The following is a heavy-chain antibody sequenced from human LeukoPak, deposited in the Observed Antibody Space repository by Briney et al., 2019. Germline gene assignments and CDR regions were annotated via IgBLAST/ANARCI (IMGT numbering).Heavy chain of an antibody. CDR3: AREGTSGGLNWLDP. Sequence: SETLSLTCTVSGASISSSYCTWIRQPAGKGLEWIGRIYTSGSTNYNPSLKSRVTMSVDTSKNQFSLRLSSVNAADTAVYFCAREGTSGGLNWLDPWGQGTLVTVSS. V-gene: IGHV4-4*07. CDR2: IYTSGST. J-gene: IGHJ5*02. D-gene: IGHD3-10*01. CDR1: GASISSSY.